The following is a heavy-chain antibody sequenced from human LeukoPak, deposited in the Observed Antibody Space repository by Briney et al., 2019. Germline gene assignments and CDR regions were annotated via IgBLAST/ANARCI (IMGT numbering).Heavy chain of an antibody. J-gene: IGHJ4*02. D-gene: IGHD6-19*01. CDR1: GGSFSGYY. CDR3: ARDYSSGWYSDY. Sequence: SETLSLTCAVYGGSFSGYYRSWIRQPPGKGLEWIGEINHSGSTNYYPSLKSRVTISVDTSKNQFSLKLSSVTAADTAVYYCARDYSSGWYSDYWGQGTLVTVSS. CDR2: INHSGST. V-gene: IGHV4-34*01.